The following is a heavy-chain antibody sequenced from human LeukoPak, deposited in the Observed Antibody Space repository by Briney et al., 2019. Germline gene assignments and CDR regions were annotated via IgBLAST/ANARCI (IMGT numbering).Heavy chain of an antibody. Sequence: GGSLSLSFAASGFTFSSYWMSWDRQAPGKGLEWVAVISYDGSNKYYADSVKGRFTISRDNSKNTLYLQMNSLRAEDTAVYYCARVQGRYYDSSGYLFDYWGQGTLVTVSS. V-gene: IGHV3-30-3*01. CDR2: ISYDGSNK. D-gene: IGHD3-22*01. J-gene: IGHJ4*02. CDR3: ARVQGRYYDSSGYLFDY. CDR1: GFTFSSYW.